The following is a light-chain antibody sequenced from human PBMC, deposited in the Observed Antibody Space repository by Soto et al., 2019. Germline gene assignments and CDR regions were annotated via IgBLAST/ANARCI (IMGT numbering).Light chain of an antibody. Sequence: EFVLTQSPGTLSLSPGERATLSCRASQSVASNYLAWYQHKRGQAPRLLIYAASNRAPGIPARFSGSWAGAEFTLTISSLQSEDFAVYYCQHDSNWPWTFGQGTKVDI. CDR2: AAS. CDR1: QSVASNY. CDR3: QHDSNWPWT. V-gene: IGKV3-11*01. J-gene: IGKJ1*01.